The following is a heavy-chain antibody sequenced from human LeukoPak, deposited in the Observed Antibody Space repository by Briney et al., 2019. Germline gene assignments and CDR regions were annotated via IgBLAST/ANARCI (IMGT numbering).Heavy chain of an antibody. J-gene: IGHJ4*02. CDR2: ISADGTST. D-gene: IGHD2/OR15-2a*01. CDR1: GFTFSTSA. CDR3: AKAAPYFLDH. V-gene: IGHV3-23*01. Sequence: PGGSLRLSCAASGFTFSTSAMTWVRQAPGEGLECVASISADGTSTLSADSVKGRFTISRGNSKNTLYLLMNNLRIEDTAVYYCAKAAPYFLDHWGQGALVTVSS.